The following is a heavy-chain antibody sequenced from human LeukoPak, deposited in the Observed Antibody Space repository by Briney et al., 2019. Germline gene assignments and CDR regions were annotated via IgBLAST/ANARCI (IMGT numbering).Heavy chain of an antibody. D-gene: IGHD1-26*01. V-gene: IGHV4-4*07. Sequence: PSETLSLTCTVSGGSISSYYWSWIRQPAVKGLEGLGRIYASGSTNYNPSLKSRVTISLDTSKNQFSLQLSSVTAADTAVYYCARTFYSGIYNNWFDPWGQGTLVTVSS. CDR2: IYASGST. J-gene: IGHJ5*02. CDR1: GGSISSYY. CDR3: ARTFYSGIYNNWFDP.